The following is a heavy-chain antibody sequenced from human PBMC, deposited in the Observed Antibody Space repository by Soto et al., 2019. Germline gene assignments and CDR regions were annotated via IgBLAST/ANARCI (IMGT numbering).Heavy chain of an antibody. CDR3: SKGKDKYQLRCWFDP. CDR1: GFTFSSYA. CDR2: ISGSGGST. J-gene: IGHJ5*02. V-gene: IGHV3-23*01. Sequence: GGSLRLSCAASGFTFSSYAMSWVRQAPGKGLEWVSAISGSGGSTYYADSVKGRFTISRDNSKNTLYLQMNSLRAEDTAVYYCSKGKDKYQLRCWFDPWGQGTLVTVSS. D-gene: IGHD2-2*01.